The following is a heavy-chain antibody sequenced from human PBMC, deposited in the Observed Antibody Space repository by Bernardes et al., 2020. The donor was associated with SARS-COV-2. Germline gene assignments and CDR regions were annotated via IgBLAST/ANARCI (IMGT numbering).Heavy chain of an antibody. D-gene: IGHD1-1*01. J-gene: IGHJ6*02. CDR3: ARVDNWNYYYGMDV. CDR2: ISSSSSTI. V-gene: IGHV3-48*01. CDR1: GFTFSSYS. Sequence: GGSLRVSCAASGFTFSSYSMNWVRQAPGKGLEWVSYISSSSSTIYYADSVKGRFTISRDNAKNSLYLQMNSLRAEDTAVYYCARVDNWNYYYGMDVWGQRTTVTVSS.